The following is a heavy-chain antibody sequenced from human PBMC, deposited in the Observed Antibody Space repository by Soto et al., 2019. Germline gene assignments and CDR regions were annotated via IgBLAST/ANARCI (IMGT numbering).Heavy chain of an antibody. D-gene: IGHD3-9*01. J-gene: IGHJ4*02. CDR1: GFTFSSYA. CDR2: ISYDGSNK. V-gene: IGHV3-30*04. Sequence: PGGSLRLSCAASGFTFSSYAMHWVRQAPGKGLEWVAVISYDGSNKYYADSVKGRFTISRDNSKNTLYLQMNSLRAEDTAVYYCAKDTTSSGYYDILTGYRPFDYWGQGTLVTVSS. CDR3: AKDTTSSGYYDILTGYRPFDY.